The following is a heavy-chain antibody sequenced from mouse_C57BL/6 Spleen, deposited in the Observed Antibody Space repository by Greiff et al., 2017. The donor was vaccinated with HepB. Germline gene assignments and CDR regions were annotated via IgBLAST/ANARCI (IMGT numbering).Heavy chain of an antibody. J-gene: IGHJ2*01. D-gene: IGHD1-1*01. CDR1: GFNIKDYY. CDR3: ARLYYYSSSPYYFAD. CDR2: IDPEDGET. Sequence: VHVKQSGAELVKPGASVKLSCTASGFNIKDYYMHWVKQRTEQGLEWIGRIDPEDGETKYAPKFQGKATITADTSSNTAYLQLSSLTTEDTAVYYCARLYYYSSSPYYFADWGQGTTLTVSS. V-gene: IGHV14-2*01.